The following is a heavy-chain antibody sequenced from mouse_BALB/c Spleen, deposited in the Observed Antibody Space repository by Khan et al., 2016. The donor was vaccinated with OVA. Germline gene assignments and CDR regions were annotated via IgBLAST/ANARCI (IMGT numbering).Heavy chain of an antibody. D-gene: IGHD1-1*01. CDR3: ARVYGGDFDY. V-gene: IGHV3-2*02. CDR1: GYSITSDYA. J-gene: IGHJ2*01. Sequence: VQLKESGPGLVKPSQSLSLTCTVTGYSITSDYAWNWIRQFPGNKLECMGFISYSGNTNYNPSLKSRISITRDTSKNQFFLQLNSVTTEDTATYYCARVYGGDFDYWGQGTTLTVSS. CDR2: ISYSGNT.